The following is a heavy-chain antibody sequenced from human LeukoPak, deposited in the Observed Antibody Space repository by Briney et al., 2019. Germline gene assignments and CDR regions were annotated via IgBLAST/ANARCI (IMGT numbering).Heavy chain of an antibody. V-gene: IGHV1-69*06. Sequence: GASVKVSCKASGGTFSSYAISWVRQAPGQGLEWMGGIIPIFGTANYAQKFQGRVTITADKSTSTAYMELSSLRSEDTAVYYCARVYYGSGSYYSAGGYYYYMDVWGKGTTVTVSS. CDR2: IIPIFGTA. J-gene: IGHJ6*03. D-gene: IGHD3-10*01. CDR1: GGTFSSYA. CDR3: ARVYYGSGSYYSAGGYYYYMDV.